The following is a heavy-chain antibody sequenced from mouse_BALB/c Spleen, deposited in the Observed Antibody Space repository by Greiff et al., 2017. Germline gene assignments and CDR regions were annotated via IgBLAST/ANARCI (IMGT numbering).Heavy chain of an antibody. V-gene: IGHV6-6*02. J-gene: IGHJ3*01. CDR2: IRLKSNNYAT. D-gene: IGHD2-14*01. CDR1: GFTFSNYW. Sequence: EVHLVESGGGLVQPGGSMKLSCVASGFTFSNYWMNWVRQSPEKGLEWVAEIRLKSNNYATHYAESVKGRFTISRDDSKSSVYLQMNNLRAEDTGIYYCTRPLYYRSAWFAYWGQGTLVTVSA. CDR3: TRPLYYRSAWFAY.